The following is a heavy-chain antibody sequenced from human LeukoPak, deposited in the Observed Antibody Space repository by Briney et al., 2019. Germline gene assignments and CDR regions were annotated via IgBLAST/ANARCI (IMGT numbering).Heavy chain of an antibody. CDR3: ARWGQYCSSTSCNYRDY. D-gene: IGHD2-2*01. CDR1: GYTFTSYD. J-gene: IGHJ4*02. V-gene: IGHV1-8*01. CDR2: MNPNSGNT. Sequence: ASVKVSCKASGYTFTSYDINWVRQATGRGLEWMGWMNPNSGNTGYAQKFQGRVTMTRNTSMSTAYMELSSLRSEDTAVYYCARWGQYCSSTSCNYRDYWGQGTLVTVSS.